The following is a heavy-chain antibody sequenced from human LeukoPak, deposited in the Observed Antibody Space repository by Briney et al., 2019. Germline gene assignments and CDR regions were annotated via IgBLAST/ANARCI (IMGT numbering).Heavy chain of an antibody. V-gene: IGHV4-39*01. Sequence: PSETLSLTCTVSGGSMINSHYWGWIRQSPGKGLEWIGSIYYSGSTYYNPSLKSRVTISVDTSKSQFSLELRSMTAADTAIYYCARNMTAVSRLDVFDIWGPGTMVTVSS. D-gene: IGHD4-17*01. CDR3: ARNMTAVSRLDVFDI. CDR2: IYYSGST. J-gene: IGHJ3*02. CDR1: GGSMINSHY.